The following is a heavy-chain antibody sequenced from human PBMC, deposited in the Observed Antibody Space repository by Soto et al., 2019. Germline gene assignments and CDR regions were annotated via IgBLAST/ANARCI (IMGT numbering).Heavy chain of an antibody. V-gene: IGHV3-33*01. D-gene: IGHD6-13*01. CDR3: ARAGSSWSNAAH. J-gene: IGHJ4*02. CDR1: GFTFSSYG. Sequence: GGSLRLSCAASGFTFSSYGMHWVRQAPGKGLEWVAVIWYDGSNKYYADSVKGRFTISRDNSKNTLYLQMNSLRAEDMAVYYCARAGSSWSNAAHWGQGTLVTVSS. CDR2: IWYDGSNK.